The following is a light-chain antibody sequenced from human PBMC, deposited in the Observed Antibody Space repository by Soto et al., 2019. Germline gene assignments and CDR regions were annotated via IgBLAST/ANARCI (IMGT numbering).Light chain of an antibody. V-gene: IGKV3-15*01. CDR1: QSISSN. CDR3: QQYNDWPPKYT. Sequence: EIAMTQSPATLSVSPGERATLSCRASQSISSNLAWYQQKPGQAPRLLIYGASTRATDIPARFSGGGSGTEFTLTISSLQSEDFAVYYCQQYNDWPPKYTFGQGTKLEIK. J-gene: IGKJ2*01. CDR2: GAS.